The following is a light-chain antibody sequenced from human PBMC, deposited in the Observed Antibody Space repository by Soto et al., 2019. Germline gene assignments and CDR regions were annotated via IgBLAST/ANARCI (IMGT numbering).Light chain of an antibody. CDR2: GAS. V-gene: IGKV3-15*01. J-gene: IGKJ1*01. Sequence: MTPSPSTLSASVGDSVNITCRASQSITIWLAWYQQTPGQAPRLLIYGASTRATGIPARFSGSGSGTEFTLTISSLQSEDFAVYYCQQYNNWPPVTFGQGTKVDIK. CDR1: QSITIW. CDR3: QQYNNWPPVT.